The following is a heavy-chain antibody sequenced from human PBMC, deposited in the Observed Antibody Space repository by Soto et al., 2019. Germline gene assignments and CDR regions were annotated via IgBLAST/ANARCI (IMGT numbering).Heavy chain of an antibody. V-gene: IGHV4-31*03. CDR3: ARHPGGYYREAFDI. CDR1: GGSISSGGYY. Sequence: QVQLQESGPGLVKPSQTLSLTCTVSGGSISSGGYYWSWIRQHPGKGLEWIGYIYYSGSTYYNPSLKSRVTISVDTSKNQFSLKLSSVTAADTVVYYCARHPGGYYREAFDIWGQGTMVTVSS. D-gene: IGHD3-22*01. J-gene: IGHJ3*02. CDR2: IYYSGST.